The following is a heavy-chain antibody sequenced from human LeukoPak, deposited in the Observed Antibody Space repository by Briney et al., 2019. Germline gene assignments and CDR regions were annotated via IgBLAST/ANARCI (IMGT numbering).Heavy chain of an antibody. CDR3: ARGGYGDYVLNWFDP. Sequence: SQTLSLTCAISGDSVSSNSATWNWIRQSPSRGLEWLGRAYYRSKWKNDYAVSVKSRITFNPDTSKNQFSLKLSSVTAADTAVYYCARGGYGDYVLNWFDPWGQGTLVTVSS. J-gene: IGHJ5*02. CDR1: GDSVSSNSAT. V-gene: IGHV6-1*01. D-gene: IGHD4-17*01. CDR2: AYYRSKWKN.